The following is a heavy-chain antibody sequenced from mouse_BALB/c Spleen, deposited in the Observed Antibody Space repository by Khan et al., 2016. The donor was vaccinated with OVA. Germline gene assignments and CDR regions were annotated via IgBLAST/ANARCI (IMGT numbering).Heavy chain of an antibody. J-gene: IGHJ3*01. CDR3: ARGGRWFDY. CDR1: GYSITSGYY. Sequence: EVKLLESGPGLVKPSQSLSLTCSVTGYSITSGYYWNWIRQFPGNTLEWMGYINYGGNNNYNPSLKNRISITRDTSKNQLFLRLNSVTAEDSATYYCARGGRWFDYWGQGTLVTVSA. CDR2: INYGGNN. V-gene: IGHV3-6*02.